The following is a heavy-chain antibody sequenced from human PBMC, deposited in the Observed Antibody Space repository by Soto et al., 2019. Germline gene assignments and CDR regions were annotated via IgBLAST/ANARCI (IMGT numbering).Heavy chain of an antibody. CDR3: ARDPAIYSGKFDYGLDV. D-gene: IGHD4-4*01. V-gene: IGHV3-48*03. J-gene: IGHJ6*02. CDR2: IGTSGKTI. Sequence: GGSLRLSCAVSGFTFSSYEMNWVRQAPGKGLEWVSYIGTSGKTIYYADSVRGRFTISRDNAKNSLYLQMNGLRAEDTAVYFCARDPAIYSGKFDYGLDVWDRGTTVTVSS. CDR1: GFTFSSYE.